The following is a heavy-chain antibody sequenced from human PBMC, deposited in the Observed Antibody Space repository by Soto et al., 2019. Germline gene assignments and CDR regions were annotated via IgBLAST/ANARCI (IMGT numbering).Heavy chain of an antibody. V-gene: IGHV4-61*08. J-gene: IGHJ4*02. CDR3: ARDKITGLFDY. CDR1: GGSISSGDYY. CDR2: IYYSGSA. D-gene: IGHD2-8*02. Sequence: SETLSLTCTVSGGSISSGDYYWSWIRQPPGKGLEWIGYIYYSGSASYNPSLKSRVTMSVDTSKNQFSLKLTSVTATDTAVYYCARDKITGLFDYWGQGTLVTVSS.